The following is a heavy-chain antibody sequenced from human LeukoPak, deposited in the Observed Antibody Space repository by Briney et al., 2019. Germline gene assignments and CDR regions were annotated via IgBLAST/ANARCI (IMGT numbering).Heavy chain of an antibody. V-gene: IGHV3-23*01. CDR1: GFTFSTSA. D-gene: IGHD2/OR15-2a*01. J-gene: IGHJ6*03. Sequence: PGGSLRLSCAASGFTFSTSAMSWVRQSPGRGLEWVSSFSHIGTHTYYADSVKGRFTISRDNSKNTLFLQMNSLRAEDTALYYCAKVIEGYYYMDVWGKGTTVTVSS. CDR2: FSHIGTHT. CDR3: AKVIEGYYYMDV.